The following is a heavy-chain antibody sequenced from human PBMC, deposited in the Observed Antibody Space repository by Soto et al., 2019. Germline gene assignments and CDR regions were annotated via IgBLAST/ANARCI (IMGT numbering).Heavy chain of an antibody. CDR3: ARGHGHGGSSFDF. J-gene: IGHJ4*02. CDR2: VYYNGDT. CDR1: VGSTHSYY. D-gene: IGHD2-15*01. V-gene: IGHV4-59*01. Sequence: QVRLQESAPGLVKPSETLSLTCPVSVGSTHSYYWAWIRQPPGKGLEWMGYVYYNGDTNYNPSLKSRVTISVDASKNQFSLKLTSVTPADTAVYYCARGHGHGGSSFDFWGQGTLVTVSS.